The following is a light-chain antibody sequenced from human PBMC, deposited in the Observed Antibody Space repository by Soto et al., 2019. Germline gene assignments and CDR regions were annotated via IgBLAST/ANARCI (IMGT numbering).Light chain of an antibody. CDR1: SSDVGRFNF. V-gene: IGLV2-14*01. CDR2: EVT. Sequence: SVLTQPASVSGSPGQSITISCTGTSSDVGRFNFVSWFQQHPGKAPKLLIYEVTKRPSGVSNHFSGSKSGNTASLTISGLQTEDEADYYCSSYTTRSTYVFGTGTKVTVL. CDR3: SSYTTRSTYV. J-gene: IGLJ1*01.